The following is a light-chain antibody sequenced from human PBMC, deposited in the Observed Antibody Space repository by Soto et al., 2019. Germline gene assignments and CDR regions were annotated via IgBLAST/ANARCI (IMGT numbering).Light chain of an antibody. V-gene: IGLV2-14*01. CDR3: SSYTSSSTYV. Sequence: QSVLTQPASVSGSPGQSITISCTGTSSDVGGYNYVSWYQQHPSKAPKLMIYEVSNRPSGFSNRFSGSKSGNTASLTISGLQAEDEADYYCSSYTSSSTYVFGTGTKLTVL. CDR2: EVS. CDR1: SSDVGGYNY. J-gene: IGLJ1*01.